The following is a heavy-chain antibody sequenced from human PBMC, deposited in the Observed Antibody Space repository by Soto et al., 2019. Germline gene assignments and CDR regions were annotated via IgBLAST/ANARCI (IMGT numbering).Heavy chain of an antibody. Sequence: SKTLSLTCIVSGNSISSGGHYWSWIRQHPGKGLEWIGYIYHSGSTYYNPSLKSRLTISVDTSKNQFSLRLSSVTAADTAVYYCATLTYYYVSGSYWDNWFDPWGQGTLVTVSS. D-gene: IGHD3-10*01. J-gene: IGHJ5*02. CDR3: ATLTYYYVSGSYWDNWFDP. V-gene: IGHV4-31*03. CDR2: IYHSGST. CDR1: GNSISSGGHY.